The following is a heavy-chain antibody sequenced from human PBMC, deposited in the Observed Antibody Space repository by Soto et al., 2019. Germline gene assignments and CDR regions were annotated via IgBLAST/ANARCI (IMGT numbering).Heavy chain of an antibody. CDR3: ARESDFWDDAYMRPFDI. CDR1: GDSVRSRNYY. CDR2: VYDSVNYDSGRT. J-gene: IGHJ3*02. V-gene: IGHV4-61*01. D-gene: IGHD3-3*01. Sequence: SETLSLTCTVSGDSVRSRNYYWSWIRQAPGTGLEWIGYVYDSVNYDSGRTNYNPSLKSRATISLDTSKNQFSLNLTSVTAADTAVYCWARESDFWDDAYMRPFDIWGQGTKVTVSS.